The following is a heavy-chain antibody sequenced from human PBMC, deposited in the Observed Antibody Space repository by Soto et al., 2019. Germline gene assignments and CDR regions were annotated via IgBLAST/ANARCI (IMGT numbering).Heavy chain of an antibody. D-gene: IGHD2-15*01. CDR2: TYYRSKWDS. J-gene: IGHJ4*02. Sequence: SQTLSLTCVISGDSGASNNAAWNWFRQSPSSGLEWLGRTYYRSKWDSDYAVSVKGRITINPDTSKNQFSLKLSSVTAADTAVYYCARAAPRYCSGGSCYSGRDYWGQGTLVTVSS. V-gene: IGHV6-1*01. CDR3: ARAAPRYCSGGSCYSGRDY. CDR1: GDSGASNNAA.